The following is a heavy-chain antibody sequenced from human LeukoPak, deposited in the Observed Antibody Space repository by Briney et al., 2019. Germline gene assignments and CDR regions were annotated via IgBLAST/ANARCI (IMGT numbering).Heavy chain of an antibody. CDR2: TSGSGGST. D-gene: IGHD3-9*01. CDR3: AKASRLYFDWLHYFDY. V-gene: IGHV3-23*01. CDR1: GFTFSSYG. J-gene: IGHJ4*02. Sequence: PGGSLRLSCAASGFTFSSYGMSWVRQAPGKGLEWVSGTSGSGGSTYYADSVKGRFTISRDNSKNTLYLRMNSLRAEDTAVYYCAKASRLYFDWLHYFDYWGQGTLVTVSS.